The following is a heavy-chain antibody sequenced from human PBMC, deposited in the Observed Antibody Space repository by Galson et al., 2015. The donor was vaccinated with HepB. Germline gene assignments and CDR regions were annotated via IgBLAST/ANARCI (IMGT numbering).Heavy chain of an antibody. D-gene: IGHD6-19*01. J-gene: IGHJ4*02. CDR2: IWYDGSNK. CDR3: AREGIAVAGRPFDY. CDR1: GFTFSSYG. Sequence: SLRLSCAASGFTFSSYGMHWVRQAPGKGLEWVAVIWYDGSNKYYADSVKGRFTISRDNSKNTLYLQMNSLRAEDTAVYYCAREGIAVAGRPFDYWGQGTLVTVSS. V-gene: IGHV3-33*01.